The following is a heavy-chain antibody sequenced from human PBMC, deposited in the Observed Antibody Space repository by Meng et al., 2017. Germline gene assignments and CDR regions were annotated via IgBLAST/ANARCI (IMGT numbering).Heavy chain of an antibody. CDR2: IWYDGSNK. D-gene: IGHD1-26*01. CDR3: ARQWELPLTYYFDY. J-gene: IGHJ4*02. CDR1: GFTFSSYG. Sequence: QVQLVESGGGVVQPGRSLRLSCAASGFTFSSYGMHWVRQAPGKGLEWVAVIWYDGSNKYYADSVKGRFTISRDNAKNSLYLQMNSLRAEDTAVYYCARQWELPLTYYFDYWGQGTLVTVSS. V-gene: IGHV3-33*01.